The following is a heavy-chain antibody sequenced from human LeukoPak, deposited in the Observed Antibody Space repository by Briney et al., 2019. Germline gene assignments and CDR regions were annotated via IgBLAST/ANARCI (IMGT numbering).Heavy chain of an antibody. J-gene: IGHJ5*02. CDR3: ARDHCGGGDCYHNWFDP. D-gene: IGHD2-21*02. V-gene: IGHV4-61*01. Sequence: SETLSPTCTVSGGSVSSGSYYWSWIRQPPGKGLEWIGYIYYSGSTNYNPSLKSRVTISVDTSKNQFSLKLSSVTAADTAVYYCARDHCGGGDCYHNWFDPWGQGTLVTVSS. CDR2: IYYSGST. CDR1: GGSVSSGSYY.